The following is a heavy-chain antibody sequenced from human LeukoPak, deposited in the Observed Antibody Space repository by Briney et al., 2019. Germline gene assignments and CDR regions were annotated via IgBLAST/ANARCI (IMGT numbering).Heavy chain of an antibody. D-gene: IGHD5-24*01. CDR1: GFTFSTYW. Sequence: GGSLRLSCAASGFTFSTYWVHWVRQAPGKGLLWVSRVNSDGSSTMYADSVKGRFTISRDNAKNTLYLQMNSLRADNTAVYYCARDKEMATPDYWGQGTLVTVSS. CDR2: VNSDGSST. J-gene: IGHJ4*02. V-gene: IGHV3-74*03. CDR3: ARDKEMATPDY.